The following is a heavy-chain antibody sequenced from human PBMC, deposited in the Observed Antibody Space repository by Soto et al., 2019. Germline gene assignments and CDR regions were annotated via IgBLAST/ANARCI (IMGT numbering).Heavy chain of an antibody. Sequence: GGSLRLSCAASGFTFSSYEMNWVRQAPGKGLEWVSYISSSGSTIYYADSVKGRFTISRDNAKNSLYLQVNSLRAEDTAVYYCARDSPYDMDVWVRGPTVTVSS. CDR2: ISSSGSTI. J-gene: IGHJ6*02. V-gene: IGHV3-48*03. CDR3: ARDSPYDMDV. CDR1: GFTFSSYE.